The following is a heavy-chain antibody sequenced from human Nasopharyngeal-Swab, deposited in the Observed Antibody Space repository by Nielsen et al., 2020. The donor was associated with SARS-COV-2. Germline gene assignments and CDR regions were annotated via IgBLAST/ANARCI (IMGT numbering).Heavy chain of an antibody. V-gene: IGHV4-34*01. J-gene: IGHJ4*02. D-gene: IGHD2-2*01. Sequence: SETLSLTCAVYGGSFSGYYWSWIRQPPGKGLEWIGEINHSGSTNYNPSLKSRVTTSLDTSKKQFSLKLASVTAADTAVYYCARLTSLSGALDYWGQGTLVTVSS. CDR1: GGSFSGYY. CDR2: INHSGST. CDR3: ARLTSLSGALDY.